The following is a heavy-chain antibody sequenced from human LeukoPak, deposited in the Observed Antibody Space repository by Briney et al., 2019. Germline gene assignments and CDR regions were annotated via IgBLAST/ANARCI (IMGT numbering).Heavy chain of an antibody. V-gene: IGHV5-51*01. CDR3: ARTQDRIAARS. CDR1: GYSFNKYC. CDR2: IYPRDSDT. D-gene: IGHD6-13*01. J-gene: IGHJ4*02. Sequence: GESLKISCKGSGYSFNKYCIGWVRHMPGKGLEWMGIIYPRDSDTRYSPSFQGQVTISADKSIDTAYLQWSSLKASDTAIYYCARTQDRIAARSWGQGTLVTVSS.